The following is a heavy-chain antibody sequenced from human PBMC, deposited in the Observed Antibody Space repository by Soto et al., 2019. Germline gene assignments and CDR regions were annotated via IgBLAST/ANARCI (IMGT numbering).Heavy chain of an antibody. CDR2: ISGSGDGK. CDR3: AKTVPWWQLGQESYYFDS. Sequence: GGSLRLSCAASGFTFSSYAMSWVRQAPGKGLEWVSTISGSGDGKYYADSVKGRFTISRDNSEDTLYLEMNSLRTGDTALYYCAKTVPWWQLGQESYYFDSWGQGTLVTVSS. V-gene: IGHV3-23*01. J-gene: IGHJ4*02. CDR1: GFTFSSYA. D-gene: IGHD2-15*01.